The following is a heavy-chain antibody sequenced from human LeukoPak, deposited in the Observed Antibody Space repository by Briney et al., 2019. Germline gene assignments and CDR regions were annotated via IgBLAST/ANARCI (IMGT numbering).Heavy chain of an antibody. D-gene: IGHD3-9*01. V-gene: IGHV1-46*01. CDR3: ARETGRYYDGNWWFDP. CDR2: INPGGDNT. Sequence: ASVKVSCKASGYTFTNYYIHWVRQAPGQGLEWMGLINPGGDNTNYAQNFQGRVTMTRDTSASTVYMELSSLRSEDTAVYYCARETGRYYDGNWWFDPWGQGTLVTVSS. J-gene: IGHJ5*02. CDR1: GYTFTNYY.